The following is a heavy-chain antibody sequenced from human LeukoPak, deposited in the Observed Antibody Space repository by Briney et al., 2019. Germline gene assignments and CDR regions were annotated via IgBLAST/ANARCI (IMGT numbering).Heavy chain of an antibody. J-gene: IGHJ5*02. CDR2: IIPIFGTA. V-gene: IGHV1-69*13. Sequence: SVKVSCKASGGTFISYAISWVRQAPGQGLEWMGGIIPIFGTANYAQKFQGRVTITADESTSTAYMELSSLRSEDTAVYYCATVGVVVPAAIVVDWFDPWGQGTLVTVSS. CDR1: GGTFISYA. D-gene: IGHD2-2*02. CDR3: ATVGVVVPAAIVVDWFDP.